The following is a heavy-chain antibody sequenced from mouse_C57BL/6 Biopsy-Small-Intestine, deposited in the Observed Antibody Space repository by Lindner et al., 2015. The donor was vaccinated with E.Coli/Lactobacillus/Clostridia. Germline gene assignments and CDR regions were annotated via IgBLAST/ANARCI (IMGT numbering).Heavy chain of an antibody. D-gene: IGHD3-2*02. V-gene: IGHV10-1*01. CDR3: VRDSSVYYVMDY. J-gene: IGHJ4*01. Sequence: VQLQESGGGLVQPKGSLKLSCAASGFSFNTYAMNWVRQAPGKGLEWVARIRSKSHNYATYYADSVKDSFTISRDDSESMLYLQMNNLKTEDTAMYYCVRDSSVYYVMDYWGQGTSVTVSS. CDR2: IRSKSHNYAT. CDR1: GFSFNTYA.